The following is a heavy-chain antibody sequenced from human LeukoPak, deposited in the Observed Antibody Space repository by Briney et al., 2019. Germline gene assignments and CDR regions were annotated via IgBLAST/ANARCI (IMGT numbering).Heavy chain of an antibody. V-gene: IGHV4-59*01. CDR2: ISYSGST. D-gene: IGHD2-15*01. Sequence: SETLSLTCTVSGGSISSYYWSWIRQPPGKGLQWIGYISYSGSTNYNPSLKSRVTISLDTSQNQFSLKLSSVTAADTAVYYCARALRGTDFDYWGQGTLVTVSS. J-gene: IGHJ4*02. CDR1: GGSISSYY. CDR3: ARALRGTDFDY.